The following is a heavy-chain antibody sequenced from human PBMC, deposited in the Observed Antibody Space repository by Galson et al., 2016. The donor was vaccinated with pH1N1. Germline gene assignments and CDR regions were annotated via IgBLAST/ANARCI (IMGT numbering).Heavy chain of an antibody. D-gene: IGHD6-13*01. CDR2: TYYRSKWYN. J-gene: IGHJ4*02. V-gene: IGHV6-1*01. Sequence: CAISGDSVSSNSAAWNWIRQSPSRGLEWLGRTYYRSKWYNDYAVSVKSRITIYPDTSKNQFSLQPNSVTPEDTAVYYCARDGIAAAGIRRDQYYFDYWGQGTLVTVSS. CDR3: ARDGIAAAGIRRDQYYFDY. CDR1: GDSVSSNSAA.